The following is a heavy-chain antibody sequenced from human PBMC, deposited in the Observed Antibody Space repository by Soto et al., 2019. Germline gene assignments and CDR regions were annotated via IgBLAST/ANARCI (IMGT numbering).Heavy chain of an antibody. CDR2: IIPIFGTA. V-gene: IGHV1-69*06. J-gene: IGHJ4*02. Sequence: QVQLVQSGAEVKKPGSWVKISCKASGGTFSSYAISWVRQAPGQGLEWMGGIIPIFGTANYAQKLQGRVTMTTDTSTSTAYMELRSLRSDDTAVYYCATHYYDSSGYYDYWGQGTLVTVSS. D-gene: IGHD3-22*01. CDR3: ATHYYDSSGYYDY. CDR1: GGTFSSYA.